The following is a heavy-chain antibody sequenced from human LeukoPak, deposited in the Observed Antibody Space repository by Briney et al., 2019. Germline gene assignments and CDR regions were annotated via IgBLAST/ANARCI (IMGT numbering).Heavy chain of an antibody. V-gene: IGHV4-39*01. J-gene: IGHJ3*02. CDR1: GGSISNDRCY. Sequence: SETLSLTCTVSGGSISNDRCYWGWVRQPPGKGLEWIGSVYYTGSTYYNPSLKNRVTVSVDTSKNQFSLKLSSMTATDAAVYYCARGPGVLWFGESNAFDIWGQGTMVTVSS. CDR3: ARGPGVLWFGESNAFDI. CDR2: VYYTGST. D-gene: IGHD3-10*01.